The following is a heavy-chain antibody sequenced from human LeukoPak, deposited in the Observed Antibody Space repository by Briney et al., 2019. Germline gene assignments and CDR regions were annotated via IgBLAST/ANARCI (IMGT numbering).Heavy chain of an antibody. CDR1: GGSFSGYY. J-gene: IGHJ5*02. Sequence: SETLSLTCAVYGGSFSGYYWTWIRQPPGKGLEWIGEMNHSGSANYNPSLKSRVTISVDTSKNQCSLRLSSATAADTAVYCARLRGATVAHNWFDPWGQGTLVTVSS. D-gene: IGHD6-19*01. CDR3: ARLRGATVAHNWFDP. V-gene: IGHV4-34*01. CDR2: MNHSGSA.